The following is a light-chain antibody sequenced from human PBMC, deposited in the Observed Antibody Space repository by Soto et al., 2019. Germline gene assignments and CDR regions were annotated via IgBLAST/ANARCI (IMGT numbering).Light chain of an antibody. J-gene: IGLJ1*01. Sequence: QSALTRPASVSGSPGQSITISCTGTSSDVGGYNYVSWYQQHPGKAPKLMIYDVSNRPSGVSNRFSGSKSGNTASLTISGLQAEDEADYYCRSYTSSSTLYVFGTGTKVTVL. CDR3: RSYTSSSTLYV. V-gene: IGLV2-14*01. CDR1: SSDVGGYNY. CDR2: DVS.